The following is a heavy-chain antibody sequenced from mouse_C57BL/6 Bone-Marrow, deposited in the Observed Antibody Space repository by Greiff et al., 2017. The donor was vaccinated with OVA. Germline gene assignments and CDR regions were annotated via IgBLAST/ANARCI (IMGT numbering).Heavy chain of an antibody. CDR2: FYPGSGSI. J-gene: IGHJ3*01. CDR1: GYTFTEYT. Sequence: QVQLQQSGAELVKPGASVKLSCKASGYTFTEYTIHWVKQRSGQGLEWIGWFYPGSGSIKYNEKFKDKATLTADKSSSTAYMQLNSLTSEDSAVYFCARPLLGDDGAWFAYWGQGTLVTVSA. D-gene: IGHD3-1*01. V-gene: IGHV1-62-2*01. CDR3: ARPLLGDDGAWFAY.